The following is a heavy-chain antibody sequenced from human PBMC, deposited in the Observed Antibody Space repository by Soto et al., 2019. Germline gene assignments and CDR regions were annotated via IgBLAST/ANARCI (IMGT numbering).Heavy chain of an antibody. CDR3: AREAV. CDR1: GFTFSGYW. J-gene: IGHJ6*02. Sequence: EVQLVESGGGLVQPGGSLRLSCAASGFTFSGYWMKWVRQAAGKGLEWVGNIKQDGSEQFYVDSVKGRFTISRDNAKNSLNPQMNSLRAEDTAVYYCAREAVWGQGTTVTVSS. CDR2: IKQDGSEQ. V-gene: IGHV3-7*05.